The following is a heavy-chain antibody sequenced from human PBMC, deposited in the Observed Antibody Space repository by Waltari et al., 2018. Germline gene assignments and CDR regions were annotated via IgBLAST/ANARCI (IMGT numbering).Heavy chain of an antibody. D-gene: IGHD3-16*01. Sequence: QVQLQESGPGLVKPSETLSLTCTVSGGSIRSYYWSWIRQPAGKGLEYIGRGSASGTTFLNPSLKSRVTMSVDTSKNQVSLKVTSVSAADTAVYYCATTGGGETDCWGQGTPVTVSS. CDR1: GGSIRSYY. J-gene: IGHJ4*02. V-gene: IGHV4-4*07. CDR3: ATTGGGETDC. CDR2: GSASGTT.